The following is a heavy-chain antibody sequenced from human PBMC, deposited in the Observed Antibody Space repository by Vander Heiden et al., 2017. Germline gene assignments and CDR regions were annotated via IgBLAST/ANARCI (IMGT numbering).Heavy chain of an antibody. V-gene: IGHV1-2*02. CDR1: GYTFTGYY. CDR3: ARVIAARRSDAFDI. Sequence: QVQLVQSGAEVKKPGASVKVSCKASGYTFTGYYMHWVRQAPGQGLGWMGWINPNSGGTNYAQKCQGRVTMTRDTSISTAYMELSRLRSDDTAVYYCARVIAARRSDAFDIWGQGKMVTVSS. J-gene: IGHJ3*02. D-gene: IGHD6-13*01. CDR2: INPNSGGT.